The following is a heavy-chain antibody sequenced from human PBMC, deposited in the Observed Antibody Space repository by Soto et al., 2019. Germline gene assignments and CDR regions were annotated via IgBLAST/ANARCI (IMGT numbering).Heavy chain of an antibody. J-gene: IGHJ5*02. CDR3: ARRIAAAATNRFDP. D-gene: IGHD6-13*01. Sequence: ASVKVSCKASGYTFTSYDINWVRQATGQGLEWMGWMNPNSGNTGYAQKFQGRVTVTRNTSISTAYMELSSLRSEDTAVYYCARRIAAAATNRFDPWGQGTLVTVSS. V-gene: IGHV1-8*01. CDR1: GYTFTSYD. CDR2: MNPNSGNT.